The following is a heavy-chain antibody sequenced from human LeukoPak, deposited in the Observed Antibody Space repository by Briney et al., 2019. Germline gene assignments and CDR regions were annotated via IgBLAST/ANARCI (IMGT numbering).Heavy chain of an antibody. CDR3: PKGCASTSCYTSEY. CDR2: ISGSGDST. V-gene: IGHV3-23*01. J-gene: IGHJ4*02. Sequence: GGSLRLSCAASGFTFSSYAMSWVRQAPGRGLEWVSTISGSGDSTYYADSVKGRFTISRDNSKNTLYLQMDSLRPEDTAVYYCPKGCASTSCYTSEYWGQGTLVTVSS. CDR1: GFTFSSYA. D-gene: IGHD2-2*02.